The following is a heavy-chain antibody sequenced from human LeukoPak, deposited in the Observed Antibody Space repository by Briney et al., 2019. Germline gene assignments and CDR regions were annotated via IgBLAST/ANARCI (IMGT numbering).Heavy chain of an antibody. CDR3: ARVELAPYYYYMDV. V-gene: IGHV3-48*03. CDR2: ISSSGSTI. D-gene: IGHD1-7*01. Sequence: GGSLRLSCAASGFSISSYEMNWVRQAPGKGLEWVSHISSSGSTIWYADSVKGRFTISRDNAKNSLYLQMNSQRAEDTAVYYCARVELAPYYYYMDVWGKGTTVTVSS. CDR1: GFSISSYE. J-gene: IGHJ6*03.